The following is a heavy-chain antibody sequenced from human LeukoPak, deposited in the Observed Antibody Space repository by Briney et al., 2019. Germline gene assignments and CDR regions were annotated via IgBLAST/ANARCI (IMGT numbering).Heavy chain of an antibody. CDR3: ARRKRRGTNYYDSSGYYLADAFDI. Sequence: GESLKISCKVSGYSFTTYWIGWVRQMPGKGLEWMGIIYPGDSDTKYSPSFQGQVTISADKPISTAYLQWSSLKASDTAMYYCARRKRRGTNYYDSSGYYLADAFDIWGQGTMVTVSS. CDR1: GYSFTTYW. J-gene: IGHJ3*02. D-gene: IGHD3-22*01. V-gene: IGHV5-51*04. CDR2: IYPGDSDT.